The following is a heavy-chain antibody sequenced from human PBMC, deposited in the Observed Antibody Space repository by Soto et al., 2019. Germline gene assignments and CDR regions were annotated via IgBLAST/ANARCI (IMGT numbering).Heavy chain of an antibody. D-gene: IGHD3-10*01. CDR3: ARGGPTYGYFDS. J-gene: IGHJ4*02. Sequence: GGSLRLSCAASAFTFSTYWLHWVRQAPGKGLVWVSRINSDGTNTNYADSVKGRFTISRDNAKYTLYLQMNSLRAEDTAVYYCARGGPTYGYFDSWGQGTLVTVYS. CDR2: INSDGTNT. V-gene: IGHV3-74*01. CDR1: AFTFSTYW.